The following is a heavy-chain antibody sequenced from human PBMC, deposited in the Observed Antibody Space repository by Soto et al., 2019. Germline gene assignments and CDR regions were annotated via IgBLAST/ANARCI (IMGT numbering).Heavy chain of an antibody. D-gene: IGHD4-17*01. CDR2: IYYSGST. V-gene: IGHV4-59*01. Sequence: QVQLQESGPGLVKPSETLSLTCTVSGGSISSYYWSWIRQPPGKGLEWIGYIYYSGSTNYNPSLKSRVTISVDTSKNQFSLKLSSVTAADTAVYYCARRLLYGDYTNWFDPWGQGTLVTVSS. CDR3: ARRLLYGDYTNWFDP. J-gene: IGHJ5*02. CDR1: GGSISSYY.